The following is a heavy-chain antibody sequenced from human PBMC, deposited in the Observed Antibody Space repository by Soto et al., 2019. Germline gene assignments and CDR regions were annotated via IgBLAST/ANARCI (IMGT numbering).Heavy chain of an antibody. CDR1: GFTLSSYG. CDR2: IWYDGSNK. V-gene: IGHV3-33*08. CDR3: ARVNCSSTSCHRRYYYYGMDV. D-gene: IGHD2-2*01. Sequence: GGSLRLSCAASGFTLSSYGMHWVRQAPGKGLEWVAVIWYDGSNKYYADSVKGRFTISRDNSKNTLYLQMNSLRAEDTAVYYCARVNCSSTSCHRRYYYYGMDVWGQGTTVTVSS. J-gene: IGHJ6*02.